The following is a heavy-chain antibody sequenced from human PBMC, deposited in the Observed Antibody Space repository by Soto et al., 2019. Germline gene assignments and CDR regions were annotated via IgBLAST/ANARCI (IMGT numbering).Heavy chain of an antibody. CDR2: ISSDGSTT. V-gene: IGHV3-30*04. Sequence: GGSLRLSCAASGFTFSSYSLHWVRQAPGKGLEWVSFISSDGSTTYYAYSVKVRFTVSIDNSSNTLYLQMNSLRTDDTAVYYGAGGGGSLNPGFYXWGHGTLVTVSX. CDR3: AGGGGSLNPGFYX. D-gene: IGHD3-3*01. CDR1: GFTFSSYS. J-gene: IGHJ5*02.